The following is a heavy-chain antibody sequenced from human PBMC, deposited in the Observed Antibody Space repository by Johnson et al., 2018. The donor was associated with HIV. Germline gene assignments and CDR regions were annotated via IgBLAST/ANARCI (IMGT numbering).Heavy chain of an antibody. CDR3: VKVAFRIAPTSHAFDI. Sequence: VQLVESGGGLVQPGGSLRLSCAASGFTFSSYWMSWVRQAPGKGLEWVANIKQDGSEKYYVDSVKGRFTISRDNAKNSLFLQMNSLRAEDTAVYYCVKVAFRIAPTSHAFDIWGQGTMVTVSS. V-gene: IGHV3-7*02. CDR1: GFTFSSYW. J-gene: IGHJ3*02. CDR2: IKQDGSEK. D-gene: IGHD6-13*01.